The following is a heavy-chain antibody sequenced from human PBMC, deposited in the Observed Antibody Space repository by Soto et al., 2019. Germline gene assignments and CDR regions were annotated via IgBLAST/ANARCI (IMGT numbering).Heavy chain of an antibody. CDR3: VKDRWYLYYYDSSGYYSHGAFDI. V-gene: IGHV3-64D*08. CDR1: GFTFSSYA. D-gene: IGHD3-22*01. Sequence: PGGSLRLSCSASGFTFSSYAMHWVRQAPGKGLEYVSAISSNGGSTYYADSVKGRFTISRDNSKNTLYLQMSSLRAEDTAVYYCVKDRWYLYYYDSSGYYSHGAFDIWGQGTMVTVSS. CDR2: ISSNGGST. J-gene: IGHJ3*02.